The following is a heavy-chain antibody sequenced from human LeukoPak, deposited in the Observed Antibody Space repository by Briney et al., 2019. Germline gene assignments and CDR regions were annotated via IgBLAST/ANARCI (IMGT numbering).Heavy chain of an antibody. CDR3: AKEMYYYDSSGYSVWFDY. V-gene: IGHV3-30*02. J-gene: IGHJ4*02. D-gene: IGHD3-22*01. CDR1: GFTFSSYG. Sequence: GGSLRLSCAASGFTFSSYGMHWVRQAPGKGVEGVAFIRYDGRNKYYADAVKGGFTISRDNSKHTLYLQINSLRAEDTAVYYCAKEMYYYDSSGYSVWFDYWGQGTLVTVSS. CDR2: IRYDGRNK.